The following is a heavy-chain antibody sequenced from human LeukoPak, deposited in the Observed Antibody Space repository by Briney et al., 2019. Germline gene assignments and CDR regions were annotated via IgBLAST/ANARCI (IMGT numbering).Heavy chain of an antibody. J-gene: IGHJ6*03. Sequence: SETLSLTCTVSGGSISSYSWSWIRQPPGKGLEWIGYIYYSGSTNYNPSLKSRVTISVDTSKNQFSLKLSSVTAADTAVYYCARDRSSLITRRYYYYMDVWGKGTTVTVSS. D-gene: IGHD6-13*01. CDR1: GGSISSYS. CDR3: ARDRSSLITRRYYYYMDV. V-gene: IGHV4-59*01. CDR2: IYYSGST.